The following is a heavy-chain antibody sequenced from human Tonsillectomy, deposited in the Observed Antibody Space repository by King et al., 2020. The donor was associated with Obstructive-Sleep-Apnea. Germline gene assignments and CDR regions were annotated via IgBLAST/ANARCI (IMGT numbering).Heavy chain of an antibody. J-gene: IGHJ4*02. CDR1: GYTFTSYG. Sequence: QLVQSGAEVKKPGASVKVSCKASGYTFTSYGISWVRQAPGQGLEWMGWISAYNGNTNYAQKLQGRVTMTTDTSTSTASMELRSLRSEDTAVYYCARVGATSGPHPPAFDYWGQGTLVTVSS. V-gene: IGHV1-18*04. D-gene: IGHD1-26*01. CDR3: ARVGATSGPHPPAFDY. CDR2: ISAYNGNT.